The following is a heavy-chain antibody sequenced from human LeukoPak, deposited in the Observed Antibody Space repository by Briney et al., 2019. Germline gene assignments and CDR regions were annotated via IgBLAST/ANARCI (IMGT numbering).Heavy chain of an antibody. J-gene: IGHJ4*02. D-gene: IGHD3-22*01. CDR3: ARQVRTYYYDSSGYYTGGYFDY. Sequence: PGESLKISCKGSGYSFTSYWIGWVRQMPGKGLEWMGIIYPGDSDTRYSPSFQGQVTISADKSISTAYLQWSSLKASDTAMYYCARQVRTYYYDSSGYYTGGYFDYWGQGTLVTVSS. CDR1: GYSFTSYW. V-gene: IGHV5-51*01. CDR2: IYPGDSDT.